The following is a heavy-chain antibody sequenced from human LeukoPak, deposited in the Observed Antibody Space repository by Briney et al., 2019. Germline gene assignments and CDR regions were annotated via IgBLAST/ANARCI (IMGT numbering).Heavy chain of an antibody. Sequence: GGSLRLSCAASGFTVSSNFMTWVRQAPGKGLEWVSVIYSGGSTYYADSVKGRFTVSSDNSKNTLYLQMNSLRAEDTAVYYCARDSGYSSGSVDYWGQGTLVTVSS. J-gene: IGHJ4*02. V-gene: IGHV3-53*01. D-gene: IGHD6-19*01. CDR1: GFTVSSNF. CDR2: IYSGGST. CDR3: ARDSGYSSGSVDY.